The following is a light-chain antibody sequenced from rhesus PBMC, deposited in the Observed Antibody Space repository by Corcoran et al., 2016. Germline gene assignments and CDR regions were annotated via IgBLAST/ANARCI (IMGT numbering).Light chain of an antibody. CDR3: QTYNDWPLA. V-gene: IGKV3-42*02. J-gene: IGKJ4*01. CDR1: QSVGST. Sequence: EIVMTQSPATLSLSPGERATLPCRASQSVGSTLAWYQQKPGQAPRFLLHYASSRATGIPDRFSGSGSGTEFTLTISSLVPGDVGVYYCQTYNDWPLAFGGGTKVEIK. CDR2: YAS.